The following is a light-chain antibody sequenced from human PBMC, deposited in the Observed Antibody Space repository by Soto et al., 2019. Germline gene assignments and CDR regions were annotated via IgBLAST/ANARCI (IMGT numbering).Light chain of an antibody. CDR3: QQSYSTPTT. CDR2: AAS. Sequence: DIQMTQSPSSLSASVGDRVSITCRASQGIRDDLDWYQQKPGKAPKLLIYAASSLQSGVPSRFSGSGSGTDFTLTISSLQPEDFATYYCQQSYSTPTTFGPGTKVDIK. J-gene: IGKJ3*01. V-gene: IGKV1-39*01. CDR1: QGIRDD.